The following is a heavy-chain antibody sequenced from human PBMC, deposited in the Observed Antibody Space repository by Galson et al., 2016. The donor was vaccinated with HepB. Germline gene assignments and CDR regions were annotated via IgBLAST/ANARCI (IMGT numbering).Heavy chain of an antibody. Sequence: SVKVSCKGSGYTFTGYYINWVRQAPGQGLEWMGWINPNSGDTNYAQKFQDRVTMTRDTSISTAYMELSSLRSDDTAVYYCERVSQDSMNWGWFDPWGQGSLVTVSS. D-gene: IGHD7-27*01. J-gene: IGHJ5*02. CDR3: ERVSQDSMNWGWFDP. V-gene: IGHV1-2*02. CDR2: INPNSGDT. CDR1: GYTFTGYY.